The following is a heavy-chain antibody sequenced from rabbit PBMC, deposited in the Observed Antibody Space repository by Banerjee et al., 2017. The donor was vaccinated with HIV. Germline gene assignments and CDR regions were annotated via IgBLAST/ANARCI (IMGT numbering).Heavy chain of an antibody. CDR3: ARDTGSSFSTYGMDL. CDR2: IELGSRDFT. CDR1: GFSFSSSDY. J-gene: IGHJ6*01. V-gene: IGHV1S45*01. Sequence: QEQLEESGGDLVKPGASLTLTCTASGFSFSSSDYMCWVRQAPGKGLEWIACIELGSRDFTYYASWAKGRFTISKSSSTTVTLQMTSLTVADTATYFCARDTGSSFSTYGMDLWGQGTLVTVS. D-gene: IGHD8-1*01.